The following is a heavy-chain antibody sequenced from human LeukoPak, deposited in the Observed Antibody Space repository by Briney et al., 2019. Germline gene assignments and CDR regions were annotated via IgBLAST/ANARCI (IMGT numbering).Heavy chain of an antibody. CDR3: AREENDYGDYVTFDI. J-gene: IGHJ3*02. V-gene: IGHV3-48*03. CDR1: GFTFSSYE. CDR2: ISSSGSTI. Sequence: PGGLLRLSCAASGFTFSSYEMNWVRQAPGKGLEWVSYISSSGSTIYYADSVKGRFTISRDNAKNSLYLQMNSLRAEDTAVYYCAREENDYGDYVTFDIWGQGTMVTVSS. D-gene: IGHD4-17*01.